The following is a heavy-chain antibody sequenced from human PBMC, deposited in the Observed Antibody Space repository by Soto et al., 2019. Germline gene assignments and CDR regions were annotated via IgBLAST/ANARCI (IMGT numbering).Heavy chain of an antibody. D-gene: IGHD3-3*01. CDR3: ARHDDRDANY. J-gene: IGHJ4*02. CDR1: GFTFGKYW. Sequence: EVQLLESGGGLVHPGGSLRLSCAASGFTFGKYWMAWVRQAPGKGLEWLANINRAGSEKYYVDSVKGRFTISRDNAKNSLFLQMSSLRVEDTAVYYCARHDDRDANYWGQGTLVTVSS. V-gene: IGHV3-7*01. CDR2: INRAGSEK.